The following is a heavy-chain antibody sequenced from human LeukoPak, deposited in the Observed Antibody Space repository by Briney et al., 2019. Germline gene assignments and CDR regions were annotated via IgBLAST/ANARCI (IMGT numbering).Heavy chain of an antibody. Sequence: GASVKVSCKASGYTFTGYYMHWVRQAPGQGLEWMGWMNPNSGNTGYAQKFQGRVTMTRNTSISTAYMELSSLRSEDTAVYYCARSHGSGSLDYWGQGTLVTVSS. CDR3: ARSHGSGSLDY. D-gene: IGHD3-10*01. J-gene: IGHJ4*02. CDR2: MNPNSGNT. V-gene: IGHV1-8*02. CDR1: GYTFTGYY.